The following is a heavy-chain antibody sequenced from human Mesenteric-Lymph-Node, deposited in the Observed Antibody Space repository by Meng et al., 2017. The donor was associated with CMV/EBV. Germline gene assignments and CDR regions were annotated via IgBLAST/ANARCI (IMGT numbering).Heavy chain of an antibody. CDR1: GFTFSFCA. CDR2: IYSGGTNT. CDR3: AKDRLTGPYYYYGMDV. J-gene: IGHJ6*02. Sequence: GGSLRLSCAVSGFTFSFCAMAWVRQAPGKGLEWVSFIYSGGTNTFYADSVKGRFTVSRDNFRNTLYLQMDSLSVEDTAIYYCAKDRLTGPYYYYGMDVWGQGTLVTVSS. V-gene: IGHV3-23*03. D-gene: IGHD3-9*01.